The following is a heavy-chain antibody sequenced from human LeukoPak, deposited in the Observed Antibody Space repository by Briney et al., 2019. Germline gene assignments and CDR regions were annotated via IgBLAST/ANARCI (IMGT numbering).Heavy chain of an antibody. CDR2: ISSSSSYI. CDR1: GFTFSSYS. J-gene: IGHJ5*02. Sequence: GGSLRLSCAASGFTFSSYSMNWVRQAPGKGLEWVSSISSSSSYIYYADSVKGRFTISRDNAKNSLYLQMNSLRAEDTAVYYYARRGTAVAENWFDPWGQGTLVTVSS. D-gene: IGHD6-19*01. V-gene: IGHV3-21*01. CDR3: ARRGTAVAENWFDP.